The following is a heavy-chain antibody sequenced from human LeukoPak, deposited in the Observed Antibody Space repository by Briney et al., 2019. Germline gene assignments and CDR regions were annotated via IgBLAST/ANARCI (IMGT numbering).Heavy chain of an antibody. CDR3: ARVWASAWPLYKYYYGMDV. J-gene: IGHJ6*02. CDR2: ISPYNGNT. Sequence: GASVKVSCKASGYNFISSGVTWVRQAPGQGLEWMGWISPYNGNTNFAQKLQGRVTMTADTPTSTAYMELRSLTSDDTAVYYCARVWASAWPLYKYYYGMDVWGQGTTVAVSS. D-gene: IGHD6-19*01. V-gene: IGHV1-18*04. CDR1: GYNFISSG.